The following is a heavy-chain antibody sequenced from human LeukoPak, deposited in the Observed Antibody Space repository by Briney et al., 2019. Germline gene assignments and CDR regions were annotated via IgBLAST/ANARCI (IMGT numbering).Heavy chain of an antibody. D-gene: IGHD3-22*01. Sequence: GGSLRLSCADSGFTFTDFAMNWVRQAPGKGLEWVSGIGGGGTNTDYADSVKGRFTISRDDSKNTLTLQMSSLRADDTAVYFCAKDARGYHRPIDHWGQGILVTVSS. CDR1: GFTFTDFA. V-gene: IGHV3-23*01. J-gene: IGHJ4*02. CDR3: AKDARGYHRPIDH. CDR2: IGGGGTNT.